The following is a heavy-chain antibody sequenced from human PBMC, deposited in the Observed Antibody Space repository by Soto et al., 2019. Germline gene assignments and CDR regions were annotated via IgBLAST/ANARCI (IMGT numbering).Heavy chain of an antibody. CDR3: AKMGYSSDWS. J-gene: IGHJ5*02. V-gene: IGHV3-23*01. D-gene: IGHD6-19*01. CDR2: VSGSGGTS. CDR1: GFTFSRYD. Sequence: EVQLLESGGGLVQPGGSLRLSCAASGFTFSRYDMNWVRQAPGKRLEWVSVVSGSGGTSYYADSVKGRFIISRDTSKNTLYLPMNSLRAEDTALYYCAKMGYSSDWSWGQGTLVTVSS.